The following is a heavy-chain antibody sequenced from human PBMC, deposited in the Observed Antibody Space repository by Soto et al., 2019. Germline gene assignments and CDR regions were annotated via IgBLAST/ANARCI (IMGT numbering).Heavy chain of an antibody. Sequence: GGSLRLSCAASGFTFSSYWMHWVRQAPGKGLVWVSRINSDGSSTSYADSVKGRFTISRDNAKNTLYLQMNSLRAEDTAVYYCARTGGSGYSPSLPYYYYMDVWGKGTTVTVSS. CDR1: GFTFSSYW. V-gene: IGHV3-74*01. CDR2: INSDGSST. D-gene: IGHD3-3*01. CDR3: ARTGGSGYSPSLPYYYYMDV. J-gene: IGHJ6*03.